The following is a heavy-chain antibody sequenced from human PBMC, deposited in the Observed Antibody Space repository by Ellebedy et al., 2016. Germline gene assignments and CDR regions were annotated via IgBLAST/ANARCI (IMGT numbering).Heavy chain of an antibody. CDR2: ISSSSSTI. D-gene: IGHD3-9*01. J-gene: IGHJ3*02. CDR1: GFTFSSYW. Sequence: GGSLRLXXAASGFTFSSYWMSWVRQAPGKGLEWVSYISSSSSTIYYADSVKGRFTISRDNAKNSLYLQMNSLRAEDTAVYYCARERGGTITIDAFDIWGQGTMVTVSS. CDR3: ARERGGTITIDAFDI. V-gene: IGHV3-48*04.